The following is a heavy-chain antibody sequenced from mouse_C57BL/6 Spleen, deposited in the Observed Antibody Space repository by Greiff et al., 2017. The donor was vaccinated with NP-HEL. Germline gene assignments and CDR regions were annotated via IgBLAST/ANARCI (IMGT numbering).Heavy chain of an antibody. D-gene: IGHD2-4*01. CDR2: IDPSDSYT. CDR1: GYTFTSYW. V-gene: IGHV1-50*01. CDR3: ASKNYETWFAY. J-gene: IGHJ3*01. Sequence: VQLQQPGAELVKPGASVKLSCKASGYTFTSYWMQWVKQRPGQGLEWIGEIDPSDSYTNYNQKFKGKATLTVDTSSSTAYMQLSSLTSEDSAVYYCASKNYETWFAYWGQGTLVTVSA.